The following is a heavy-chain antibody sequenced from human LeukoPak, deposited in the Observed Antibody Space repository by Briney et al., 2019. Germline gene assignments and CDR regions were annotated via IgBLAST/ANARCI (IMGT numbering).Heavy chain of an antibody. V-gene: IGHV3-23*01. CDR3: AKGYYTAIHSGWAIGY. J-gene: IGHJ4*02. D-gene: IGHD5-12*01. Sequence: GGSLRLSCAASGFTFSSYAMTWVRQAPRKGLEWVSGISGSGGSTYYADSVKGRFTIPRDNSRNTLYLQMNSLRAEDTALYYCAKGYYTAIHSGWAIGYWGQGTLVTVSS. CDR1: GFTFSSYA. CDR2: ISGSGGST.